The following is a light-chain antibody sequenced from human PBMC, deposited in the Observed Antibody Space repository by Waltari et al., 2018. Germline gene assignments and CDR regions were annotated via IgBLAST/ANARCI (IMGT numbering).Light chain of an antibody. Sequence: TQSPGTLALSPGERATLSCRASQSVGRALAWYQQKPGQAPRLLIYDASSRTTGIPDRFRGSGSGTDFSLTISRVEPEDFAVYYCQMYVRLPVTFGQGTKVEVK. CDR2: DAS. V-gene: IGKV3-20*01. CDR3: QMYVRLPVT. CDR1: QSVGRA. J-gene: IGKJ1*01.